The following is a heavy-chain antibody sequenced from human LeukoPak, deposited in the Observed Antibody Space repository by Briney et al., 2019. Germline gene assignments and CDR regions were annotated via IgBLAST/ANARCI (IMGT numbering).Heavy chain of an antibody. Sequence: SETLSVTCAVYGGSFSGYYWSWICQPPGKGLEWIGEINHSGSTNYNPSLKSRVTISVDTSKNQFSLKLSSVTAADTAVYYCAGHLRWFDYWGQGTLVTVSS. CDR2: INHSGST. CDR1: GGSFSGYY. J-gene: IGHJ4*02. CDR3: AGHLRWFDY. D-gene: IGHD4-23*01. V-gene: IGHV4-34*01.